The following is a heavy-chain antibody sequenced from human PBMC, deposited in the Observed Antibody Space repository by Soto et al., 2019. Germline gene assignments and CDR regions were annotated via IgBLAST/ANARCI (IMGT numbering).Heavy chain of an antibody. J-gene: IGHJ2*01. CDR2: IYYSGST. CDR1: GGSISSSSYY. Sequence: QLQLQESGPGLVKPSETLSLTCTVSGGSISSSSYYWGWIRQPPGKGLEWIGSIYYSGSTYYNPSLKSRVTISVDTSKNQFSLKLSSVTAADTAVYYCARNLANWGLYWYFDLWGRGTLVTVSS. D-gene: IGHD7-27*01. CDR3: ARNLANWGLYWYFDL. V-gene: IGHV4-39*01.